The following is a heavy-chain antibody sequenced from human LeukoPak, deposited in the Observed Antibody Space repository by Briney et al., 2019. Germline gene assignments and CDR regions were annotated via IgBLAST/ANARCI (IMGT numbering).Heavy chain of an antibody. CDR3: ARSKGWFDP. V-gene: IGHV4-59*08. CDR1: GGSISSYY. Sequence: SETLSLTCTVSGGSISSYYWSWIRQPPGKGLEWIGYIYYSGSTNYNPSLRSRVTISVDTSKNQFSLKLSSVTAADTAVYYCARSKGWFDPWGQGTLVTVSS. CDR2: IYYSGST. J-gene: IGHJ5*02.